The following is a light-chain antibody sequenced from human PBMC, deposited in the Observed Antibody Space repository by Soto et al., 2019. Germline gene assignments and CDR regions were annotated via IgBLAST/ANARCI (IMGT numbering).Light chain of an antibody. CDR2: AAS. J-gene: IGKJ3*01. Sequence: DIQMTQSPSSVSASVRDRVTITCRASQGISGYLLWFQQKPGKAPKLLIYAASSLQSGVPSRFSGSGSGTDFTLTITSLQPEDFATYYCQQANSYPRTFGPGTKVDFK. V-gene: IGKV1-12*01. CDR1: QGISGY. CDR3: QQANSYPRT.